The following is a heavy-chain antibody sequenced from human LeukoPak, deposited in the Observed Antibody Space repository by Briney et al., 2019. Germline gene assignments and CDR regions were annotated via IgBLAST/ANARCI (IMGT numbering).Heavy chain of an antibody. V-gene: IGHV4-4*09. CDR1: GGSISSYY. J-gene: IGHJ4*02. CDR2: ISAAGTT. Sequence: SETLSLTCIVSGGSISSYYWSWIRQPPGKGLGWIAYISAAGTTFYNPSLKGRVTISLDRSKNQFSLNLTSITAADTAVYYCAGQNVPTPHDYWGQGTQVTVSS. CDR3: AGQNVPTPHDY. D-gene: IGHD2-2*01.